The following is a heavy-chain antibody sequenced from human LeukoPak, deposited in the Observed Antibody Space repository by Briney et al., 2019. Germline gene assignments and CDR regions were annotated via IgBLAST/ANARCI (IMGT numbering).Heavy chain of an antibody. Sequence: PSETLSLTCTVSGYSISSGYYWGWIRQPPGKGLEWIGSIYHSGSTYYNPSLKSRVTISVDTSKNQFSLKLSSVTAADTAVYYCARGAVGAFDIWGQGTMVTVSS. V-gene: IGHV4-38-2*02. J-gene: IGHJ3*02. D-gene: IGHD4-23*01. CDR3: ARGAVGAFDI. CDR1: GYSISSGYY. CDR2: IYHSGST.